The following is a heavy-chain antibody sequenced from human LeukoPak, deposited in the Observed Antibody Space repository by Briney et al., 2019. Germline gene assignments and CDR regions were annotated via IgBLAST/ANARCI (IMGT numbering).Heavy chain of an antibody. CDR2: INPSGGST. D-gene: IGHD6-13*01. V-gene: IGHV1-46*01. CDR3: ATSLLEAAAGLGDY. J-gene: IGHJ4*02. CDR1: GYTFTIYY. Sequence: ASVTVSCKASGYTFTIYYMHWVRQAPGQGLEWMGIINPSGGSTSYAQKFQGRVTMTRDTSTSTVYMELSSLSSEDTAVYYCATSLLEAAAGLGDYWGQGTLVTVSS.